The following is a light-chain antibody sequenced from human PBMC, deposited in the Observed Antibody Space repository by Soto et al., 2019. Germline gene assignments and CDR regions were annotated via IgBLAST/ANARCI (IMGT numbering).Light chain of an antibody. CDR3: QQTYSNPRT. Sequence: DIQMTQSPSSLSASVGDRFTITCRASQIIRTYLTWYQQKPGKAPKFLIYAASTLQSGVPSRFSGSGSGTDFTLTISSLQPEDFAAYYCQQTYSNPRTFGQGTKVEIK. V-gene: IGKV1-39*01. CDR2: AAS. CDR1: QIIRTY. J-gene: IGKJ1*01.